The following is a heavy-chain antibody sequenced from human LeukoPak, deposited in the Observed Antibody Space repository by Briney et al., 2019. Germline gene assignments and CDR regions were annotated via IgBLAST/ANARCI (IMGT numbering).Heavy chain of an antibody. V-gene: IGHV3-53*01. CDR1: GFTVTRNF. CDR2: IYSDGNT. J-gene: IGHJ4*02. CDR3: ARGGSDDWKRFDS. D-gene: IGHD1-1*01. Sequence: GGSLRLSCAASGFTVTRNFMSWVRQAPGKGLEWDSVIYSDGNTYYADSVKGRFTVSRDTSKNTMSLQMNSLRGEDTAVYYCARGGSDDWKRFDSWGQGTLVTVSP.